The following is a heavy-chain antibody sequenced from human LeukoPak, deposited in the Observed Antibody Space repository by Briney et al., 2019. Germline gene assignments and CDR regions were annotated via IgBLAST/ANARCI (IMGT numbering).Heavy chain of an antibody. Sequence: GGSLRLSCAASAFSFSAYTTHWVRQAPGKGLEWVATILFDGSATSYADSVKGRFTISRDNPMNSLYLHMNSLRAEDTAIYYCASDGDSNGSYYFDSWGQGTLVTVSS. J-gene: IGHJ4*02. CDR2: ILFDGSAT. V-gene: IGHV3-30*04. CDR3: ASDGDSNGSYYFDS. D-gene: IGHD6-19*01. CDR1: AFSFSAYT.